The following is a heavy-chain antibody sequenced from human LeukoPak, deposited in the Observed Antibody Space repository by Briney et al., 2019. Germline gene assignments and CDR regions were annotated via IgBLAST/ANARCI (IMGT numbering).Heavy chain of an antibody. CDR1: GGSISSYY. D-gene: IGHD5-12*01. Sequence: SETLSLTCTVSGGSISSYYWSWIRQPPGKGLEWIGYIYYSGSTNYNPSLKSRVTISVDTSKNQFSLKLSSVTAADTAAYYCARVAGYSGYDFDYWGQGTLVTVSS. J-gene: IGHJ4*02. CDR2: IYYSGST. V-gene: IGHV4-59*01. CDR3: ARVAGYSGYDFDY.